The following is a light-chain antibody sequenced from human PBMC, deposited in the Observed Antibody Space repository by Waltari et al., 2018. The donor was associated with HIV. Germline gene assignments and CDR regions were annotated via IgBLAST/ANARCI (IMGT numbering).Light chain of an antibody. CDR2: DVN. CDR3: SSYITTGTIL. J-gene: IGLJ3*02. V-gene: IGLV2-14*03. CDR1: GSDIGTYNH. Sequence: QSALTQPASVSGSLGQSITISCIGSGSDIGTYNHVSWYQQYPDKAPLLLIRDVNTRHSGIPFRFSASKSGKTATLTISGLQAEDEADYYCSSYITTGTILFGGGTKVTVL.